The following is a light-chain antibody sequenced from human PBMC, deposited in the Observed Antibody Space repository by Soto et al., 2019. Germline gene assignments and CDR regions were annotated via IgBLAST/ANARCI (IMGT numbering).Light chain of an antibody. V-gene: IGLV2-14*01. CDR1: SSDVGGYNY. J-gene: IGLJ1*01. Sequence: QSALTQPASVSGSPGQSITISCTGTSSDVGGYNYVSWYQQHPGKAPKLIIYDVTNRPSGVSNRFSGSKSGNTASLTIFGLQAEDEADYYCSSYTSSSTRGVFGTGTK. CDR3: SSYTSSSTRGV. CDR2: DVT.